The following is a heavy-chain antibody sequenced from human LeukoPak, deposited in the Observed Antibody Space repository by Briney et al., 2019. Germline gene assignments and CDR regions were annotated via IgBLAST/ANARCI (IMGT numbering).Heavy chain of an antibody. CDR2: IIPIFGTA. CDR1: GGTFSSYA. CDR3: ATEDTAMVRPYFDY. Sequence: SVKVSCKASGGTFSSYAISWVRQAPGQGLEWMGRIIPIFGTANYAQKFQGRVTITTDESTSTAYMELSSLRSEDTAVYYCATEDTAMVRPYFDYWGQGTPVTVSS. D-gene: IGHD5-18*01. V-gene: IGHV1-69*05. J-gene: IGHJ4*02.